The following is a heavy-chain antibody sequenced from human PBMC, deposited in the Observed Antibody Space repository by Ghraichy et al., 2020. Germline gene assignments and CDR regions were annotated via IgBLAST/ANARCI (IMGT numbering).Heavy chain of an antibody. D-gene: IGHD5-24*01. J-gene: IGHJ4*02. CDR2: INRDGSST. Sequence: GGSLRLSCAASGFSFSYSWMHWVRQAPGKGLVWVSSINRDGSSTYYADSVKGRFTISRDNAKNTLYLEMNSLRAEDTAVYYCARVAKDGYNLLDMWGQGTLVTVSS. V-gene: IGHV3-74*01. CDR1: GFSFSYSW. CDR3: ARVAKDGYNLLDM.